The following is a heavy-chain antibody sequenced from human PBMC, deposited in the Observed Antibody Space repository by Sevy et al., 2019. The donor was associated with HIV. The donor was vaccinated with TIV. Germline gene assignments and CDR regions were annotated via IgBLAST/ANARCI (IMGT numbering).Heavy chain of an antibody. D-gene: IGHD2-21*02. V-gene: IGHV3-7*01. CDR2: IKQDGSEK. J-gene: IGHJ6*02. Sequence: GGSLRLSCAASGFTFSSYWMSWVRQAPGKGLEWVANIKQDGSEKYYVDSVKGRFTISRDNAKNSLYLQMNSLRAEDTAVFYCASDGCGGDCSLYYYFYYGMDVWGQVTTVTVSS. CDR3: ASDGCGGDCSLYYYFYYGMDV. CDR1: GFTFSSYW.